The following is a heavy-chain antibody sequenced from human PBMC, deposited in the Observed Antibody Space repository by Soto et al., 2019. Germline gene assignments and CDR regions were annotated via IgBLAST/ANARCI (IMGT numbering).Heavy chain of an antibody. D-gene: IGHD1-1*01. CDR1: GFTFSGSA. CDR2: IRSKANSYAT. Sequence: EVQLVESGGGLVQPGGSLKLSCAASGFTFSGSAMHWVRQASGKGLEWVGRIRSKANSYATAYAASVNGRFSISRDDSKNTAYLQMNSLKTEDTAVYYCTRHGVGWNDGIDYWGQGTLVTVFS. CDR3: TRHGVGWNDGIDY. V-gene: IGHV3-73*01. J-gene: IGHJ4*02.